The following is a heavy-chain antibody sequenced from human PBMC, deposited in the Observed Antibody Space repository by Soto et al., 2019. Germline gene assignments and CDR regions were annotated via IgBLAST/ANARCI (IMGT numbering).Heavy chain of an antibody. CDR3: ARDGYTMVRGVISRYFDY. CDR2: IYYSGST. J-gene: IGHJ4*02. D-gene: IGHD3-10*01. Sequence: SETLSLTCTVSGGSISSGGYYWSWIRQHPGKGLEWIGYIYYSGSTYYNPSLKSRVTISVDTSKNQFSLKLSSVTAADTAVYYCARDGYTMVRGVISRYFDYWGQGTLVTVSS. CDR1: GGSISSGGYY. V-gene: IGHV4-31*03.